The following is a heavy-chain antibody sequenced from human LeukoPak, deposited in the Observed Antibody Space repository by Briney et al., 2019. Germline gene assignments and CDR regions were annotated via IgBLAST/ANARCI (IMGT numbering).Heavy chain of an antibody. CDR3: ARGAQYSSSWFFDY. V-gene: IGHV1-69*04. CDR1: GGTFSSYA. J-gene: IGHJ4*02. D-gene: IGHD6-13*01. Sequence: ASVKVSCKASGGTFSSYAISWVRQAPGQGLEWMGRIIPILGIANYAQKFQGRVTITADKSTSTAYMELSSLRSEDTAVYYCARGAQYSSSWFFDYWGQGTLVTVSS. CDR2: IIPILGIA.